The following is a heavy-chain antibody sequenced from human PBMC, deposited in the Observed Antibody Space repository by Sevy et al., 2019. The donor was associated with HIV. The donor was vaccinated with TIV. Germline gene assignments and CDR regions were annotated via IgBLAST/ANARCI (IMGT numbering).Heavy chain of an antibody. D-gene: IGHD2-15*01. J-gene: IGHJ6*02. CDR3: ARDPIVVVVAATGEDYYYYGMDV. Sequence: ASVKVSCKASGGTFSSYAISWVRQAPEQGLEWMGGIIPIFGTANYAQKFQGRVTITADESTSTAYMELSSLRSEDTAVYYCARDPIVVVVAATGEDYYYYGMDVWGQGTTVTVSS. CDR2: IIPIFGTA. CDR1: GGTFSSYA. V-gene: IGHV1-69*13.